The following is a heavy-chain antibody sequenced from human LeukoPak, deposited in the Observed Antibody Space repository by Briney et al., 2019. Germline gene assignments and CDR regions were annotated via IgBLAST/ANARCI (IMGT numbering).Heavy chain of an antibody. V-gene: IGHV3-48*04. CDR3: AKDGTAMVPYYYMDV. CDR1: GFTFSRYS. Sequence: PGGSLRLSCAASGFTFSRYSMNWVRQAPGKGLEWVSSISSSRTTYYADSVKGRFTISRDNSKNSLYLQMNSLRTEDTALYYCAKDGTAMVPYYYMDVWGKGTTVTVSS. D-gene: IGHD5-18*01. CDR2: ISSSRTT. J-gene: IGHJ6*03.